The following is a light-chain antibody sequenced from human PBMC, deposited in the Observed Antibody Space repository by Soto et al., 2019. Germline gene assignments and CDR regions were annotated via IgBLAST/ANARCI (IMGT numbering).Light chain of an antibody. CDR1: QGVSSY. CDR3: QQRSNWLT. V-gene: IGKV3D-11*01. J-gene: IGKJ4*01. Sequence: EIVLTQSPATLSLSPGERATLSCRASQGVSSYLAWYQQEPGQAPRLLIYDASNRATGIPARFSGSGPGTDFTLTISSLEPEDFAVYYCQQRSNWLTFGGGTKVDIK. CDR2: DAS.